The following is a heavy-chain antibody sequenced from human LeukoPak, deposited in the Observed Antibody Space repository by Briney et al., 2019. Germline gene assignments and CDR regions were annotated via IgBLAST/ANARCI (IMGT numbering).Heavy chain of an antibody. Sequence: PGGSLRLSCAASGYTFSSYSMNWVRQAPGKGLEWVSSISSSSSYIYYADSVKGRFTISRDNAKNSLYLQMNSLRAGDTAVYYCARSRGMGPGAFDIWGQGTMVTVSS. V-gene: IGHV3-21*01. CDR1: GYTFSSYS. CDR2: ISSSSSYI. CDR3: ARSRGMGPGAFDI. J-gene: IGHJ3*02. D-gene: IGHD1-26*01.